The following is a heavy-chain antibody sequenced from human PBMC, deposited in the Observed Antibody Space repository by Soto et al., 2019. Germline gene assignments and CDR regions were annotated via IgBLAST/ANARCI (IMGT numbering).Heavy chain of an antibody. CDR3: ASINYDFWSCSNPNYNYDMYV. D-gene: IGHD3-3*01. CDR2: IYYSGST. J-gene: IGHJ6*03. CDR1: GGSISSSSYY. Sequence: SETLSLTCTVSGGSISSSSYYWGWIRQPPGKGLEWIGSIYYSGSTYYNPSLKSRVTISVDTSKNQFSLKLSSVTAADTAVYYCASINYDFWSCSNPNYNYDMYVCCKGTTLTVSS. V-gene: IGHV4-39*01.